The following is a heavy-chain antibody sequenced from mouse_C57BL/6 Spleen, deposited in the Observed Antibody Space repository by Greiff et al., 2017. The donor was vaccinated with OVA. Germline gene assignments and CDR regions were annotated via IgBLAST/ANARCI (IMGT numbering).Heavy chain of an antibody. J-gene: IGHJ4*01. CDR2: ISSGSSTI. D-gene: IGHD3-2*02. CDR1: GFTFSDYG. V-gene: IGHV5-17*01. CDR3: AESSGPYYYAMDY. Sequence: EVHLVESGGGLVKPGGSLKLSCAASGFTFSDYGMHWVRQAPEKGLEWVAYISSGSSTIYYADTVKGRFTISRDNAKNTLFLQMTSLRSEDTAMYYCAESSGPYYYAMDYWGQGTSVTVSS.